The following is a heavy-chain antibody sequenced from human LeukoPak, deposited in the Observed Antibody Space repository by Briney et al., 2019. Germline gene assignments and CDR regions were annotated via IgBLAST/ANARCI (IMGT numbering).Heavy chain of an antibody. CDR3: TNTLATSGY. CDR2: INKDGSEK. V-gene: IGHV3-7*01. D-gene: IGHD1-1*01. J-gene: IGHJ4*02. CDR1: GLTFSNYW. Sequence: HPGGSLRLSCTASGLTFSNYWTTWVRQAPGKGLEWVATINKDGSEKHYVDSVRGRFTISRDNAKNSVFLQMNSLRVEDTAVYYCTNTLATSGYWGQGTLVTVSS.